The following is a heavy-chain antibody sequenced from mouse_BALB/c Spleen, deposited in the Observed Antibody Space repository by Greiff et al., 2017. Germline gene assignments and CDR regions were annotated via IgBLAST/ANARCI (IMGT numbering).Heavy chain of an antibody. Sequence: EVQLQESGGGLVQPGGSMKLSCVASGFTFSNYWMNWVRQSPEKGLEWVAEIRLKSNNYATHYAESVKGRFTISRDDSKSSVYLQMNNLRAEDTGIYYCTRGLRRGYYFDYWGQGTTLTVSS. CDR1: GFTFSNYW. CDR2: IRLKSNNYAT. CDR3: TRGLRRGYYFDY. V-gene: IGHV6-6*02. J-gene: IGHJ2*01. D-gene: IGHD2-4*01.